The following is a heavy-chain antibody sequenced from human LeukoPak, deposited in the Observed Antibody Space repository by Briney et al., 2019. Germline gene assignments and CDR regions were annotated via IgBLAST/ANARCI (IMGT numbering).Heavy chain of an antibody. CDR2: IYHSGST. J-gene: IGHJ4*02. V-gene: IGHV4-4*02. D-gene: IGHD2-21*02. Sequence: SSETLSLTCAVSGGSISSSNWWSWIRQPPGKGLEWIGEIYHSGSTNYNPSLKSRVTISVDKSKTQFSLKLSSVTAADTAVYYCARLLVTAISYYFDYWGQGTLVTVSS. CDR3: ARLLVTAISYYFDY. CDR1: GGSISSSNW.